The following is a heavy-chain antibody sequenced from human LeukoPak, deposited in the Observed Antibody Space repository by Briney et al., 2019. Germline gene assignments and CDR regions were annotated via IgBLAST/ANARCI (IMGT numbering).Heavy chain of an antibody. V-gene: IGHV3-53*01. Sequence: GGSLRLSCAASGFTVSSNYMSWVRQAPGKGLEWVSVIYSGGSTYYADSVKGRFTISRDNSKNTLYLQMNSLRAEDTAVYYCARGPSMVPNHFDYWGQGTLATVSS. CDR1: GFTVSSNY. D-gene: IGHD3-10*01. CDR2: IYSGGST. J-gene: IGHJ4*02. CDR3: ARGPSMVPNHFDY.